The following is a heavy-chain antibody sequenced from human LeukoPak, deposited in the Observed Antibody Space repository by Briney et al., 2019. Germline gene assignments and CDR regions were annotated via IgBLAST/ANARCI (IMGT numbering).Heavy chain of an antibody. CDR2: FYTSGST. V-gene: IGHV4-61*02. CDR3: ARGPYAWGYIDY. J-gene: IGHJ4*02. D-gene: IGHD7-27*01. CDR1: GGSISSGTYY. Sequence: PSETLSPTCTVSGGSISSGTYYWSWIRQPAGKGLEWIGRFYTSGSTNYNPSLKSRVTISVDTSKNQFSLKLSSVTAADTAVYYCARGPYAWGYIDYWGQGTLVTVSS.